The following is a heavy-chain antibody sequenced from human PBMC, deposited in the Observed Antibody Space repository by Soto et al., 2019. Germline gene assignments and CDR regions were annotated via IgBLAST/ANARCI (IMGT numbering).Heavy chain of an antibody. Sequence: QVQLVQSGAEVKKPGASVKVSCKASGYTFTNYAMHWVRQAPGQRLEWMGWINAAIVNTKYSQKFQDSVTITRDTSANTAYMELSSLRSEDTAVYYCARRNVYGSGSYSFDYWGQGTLVTVSS. CDR2: INAAIVNT. D-gene: IGHD3-10*01. V-gene: IGHV1-3*01. CDR3: ARRNVYGSGSYSFDY. CDR1: GYTFTNYA. J-gene: IGHJ4*02.